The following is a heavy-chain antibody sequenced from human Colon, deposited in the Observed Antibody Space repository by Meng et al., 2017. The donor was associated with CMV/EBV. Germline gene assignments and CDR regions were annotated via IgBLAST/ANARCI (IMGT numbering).Heavy chain of an antibody. CDR2: IYYTGND. CDR1: GDSISGRSYY. Sequence: QVHLPAPGPGRVKPSETLSLTCTVSGDSISGRSYYWGWLRPPPGKGLEWISSIYYTGNDYHNPSLKSRVTISIDTSNNQFSLRLTSVTAADTAVYYCARMALHWYFDLWGRGTLVTVSS. J-gene: IGHJ2*01. V-gene: IGHV4-39*07. D-gene: IGHD5-24*01. CDR3: ARMALHWYFDL.